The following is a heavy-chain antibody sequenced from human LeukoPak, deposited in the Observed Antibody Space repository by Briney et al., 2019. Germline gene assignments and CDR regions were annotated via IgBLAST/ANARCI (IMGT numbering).Heavy chain of an antibody. V-gene: IGHV4-39*07. D-gene: IGHD3-3*01. CDR1: DSSIISSSYY. CDR3: ARVMVWSVLP. J-gene: IGHJ5*02. Sequence: SETLSLTCTVSDSSIISSSYYWGWIRQPPGKGLEWIGSIYYSGSTYYNPSLKSRVSISVDTSKNQFSLKLSSVTAADTAVYYCARVMVWSVLPWGQGTLVTVSS. CDR2: IYYSGST.